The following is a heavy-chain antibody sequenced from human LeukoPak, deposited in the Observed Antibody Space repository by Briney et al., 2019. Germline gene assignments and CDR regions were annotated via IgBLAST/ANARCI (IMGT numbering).Heavy chain of an antibody. D-gene: IGHD2-2*01. Sequence: GGSLSLSCAVSVFTLCSLRIHGVRHARAKGLEWVSGIGGSGSSTYYADSVKGRFTISRDNSKNTLYLQMNSLRAEETAAYYCAKAVDAYFFDYWGEGTLVTVSS. J-gene: IGHJ4*02. CDR2: IGGSGSST. CDR3: AKAVDAYFFDY. CDR1: VFTLCSLR. V-gene: IGHV3-23*01.